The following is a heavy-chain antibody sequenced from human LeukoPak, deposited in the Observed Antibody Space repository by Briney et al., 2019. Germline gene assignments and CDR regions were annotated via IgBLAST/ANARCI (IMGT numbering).Heavy chain of an antibody. CDR3: ARNLYGNWNDPFDY. D-gene: IGHD1-1*01. V-gene: IGHV1-18*01. J-gene: IGHJ4*02. CDR1: GYTFTSYG. Sequence: GASVKVSCKASGYTFTSYGISWVRQAPGQGLEWMGWISAYNGNTNYAQKLQGRVTMTTDTSTSTAYMELRSLRSDDTAVYYCARNLYGNWNDPFDYWGQGTLVTVSS. CDR2: ISAYNGNT.